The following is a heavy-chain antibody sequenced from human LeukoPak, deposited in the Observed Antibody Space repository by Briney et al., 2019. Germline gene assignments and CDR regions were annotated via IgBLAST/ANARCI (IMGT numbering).Heavy chain of an antibody. J-gene: IGHJ4*02. CDR2: ITGGGIST. CDR3: AKTDSGD. CDR1: GFAFSSFA. V-gene: IGHV3-23*01. D-gene: IGHD3-10*01. Sequence: PGGSLRLSCAASGFAFSSFAMSWVRQAPGKGLGWVSAITGGGISTYYADSVKGRFTISRDNSKNTLYLQMNSLRADDTAIYYCAKTDSGDWGQGTLVTVSS.